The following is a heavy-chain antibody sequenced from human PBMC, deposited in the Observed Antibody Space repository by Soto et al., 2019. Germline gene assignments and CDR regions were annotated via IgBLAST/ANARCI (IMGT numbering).Heavy chain of an antibody. CDR2: ISSSGSTI. D-gene: IGHD3-3*01. Sequence: SGGSLRLSCAASGFTFSSYEMNWVRQAPGKGLEWVSYISSSGSTIYYADSVKGRFTISRDNAKNSLYLQMNSLRAEDTAVYYCAREDYDFWSGYYTMANGMDVWGQGTTVTVSS. CDR1: GFTFSSYE. V-gene: IGHV3-48*03. J-gene: IGHJ6*02. CDR3: AREDYDFWSGYYTMANGMDV.